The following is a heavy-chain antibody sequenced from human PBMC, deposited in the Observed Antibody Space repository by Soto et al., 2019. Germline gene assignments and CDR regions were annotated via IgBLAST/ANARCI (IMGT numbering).Heavy chain of an antibody. CDR3: ARADALYAFDI. J-gene: IGHJ3*02. CDR1: GFTFSSYA. D-gene: IGHD3-16*01. CDR2: ISYDGSNK. Sequence: QVQLVESGGGVVQPGRSLRLSCAASGFTFSSYAMHWVRQAPGKGLEWVAVISYDGSNKYYADSVKGRFTISRDNSKNTLYLQMNSLRAEDTAVYYCARADALYAFDIWGKGTMVTVSS. V-gene: IGHV3-30-3*01.